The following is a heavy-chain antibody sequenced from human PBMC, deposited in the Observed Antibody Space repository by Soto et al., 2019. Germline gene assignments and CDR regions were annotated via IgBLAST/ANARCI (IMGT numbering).Heavy chain of an antibody. CDR3: ARDSNWSSDY. V-gene: IGHV3-48*02. Sequence: EVQLVESGGGLVQPGGSLRLSCAASGFTFSGDNMNWVRQAPGKGLEWISCIKSDSSGTWYADSVKGRFTMSRDNAKNSLYLQMNSLRDEDTAVYFCARDSNWSSDYWGQGTLVAVSS. D-gene: IGHD1-1*01. CDR1: GFTFSGDN. J-gene: IGHJ4*02. CDR2: IKSDSSGT.